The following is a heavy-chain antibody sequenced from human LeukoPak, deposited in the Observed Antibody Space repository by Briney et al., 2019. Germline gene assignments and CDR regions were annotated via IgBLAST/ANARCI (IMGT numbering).Heavy chain of an antibody. V-gene: IGHV4-61*02. Sequence: SQTLPLTCTVSVGSINSGSYYWSWIRQPAGKGLEWIGRIYASGSTNYNPSLKSRVTISVDRSKNQFSLKLSSVTAADTAVYYCARAVGSSESNWFDPWGQGTLATVFS. CDR2: IYASGST. J-gene: IGHJ5*02. CDR1: VGSINSGSYY. D-gene: IGHD1-26*01. CDR3: ARAVGSSESNWFDP.